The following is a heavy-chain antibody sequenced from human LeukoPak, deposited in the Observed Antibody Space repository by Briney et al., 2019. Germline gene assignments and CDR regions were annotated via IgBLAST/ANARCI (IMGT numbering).Heavy chain of an antibody. CDR1: GFTFDDYA. CDR2: ISWNSGSI. Sequence: GGSLRLSCAASGFTFDDYAMHWVRQAPGKGLEWVSGISWNSGSIGYADSVKGRFTISRDNAKNSLYLQMNSLRAEDMALYYCARSAQGYYMDVWGKGTTVTVSS. CDR3: ARSAQGYYMDV. V-gene: IGHV3-9*03. J-gene: IGHJ6*03.